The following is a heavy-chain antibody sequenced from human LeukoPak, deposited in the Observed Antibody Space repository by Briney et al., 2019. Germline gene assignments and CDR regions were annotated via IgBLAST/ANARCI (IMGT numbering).Heavy chain of an antibody. V-gene: IGHV3-23*01. CDR1: GSTFSTYG. Sequence: GGTLRLSCEASGSTFSTYGINWVRQAPGKGLEWVSAISGSGGSTYYADSVKGRFTISRDNSKNTLWLQMNSLKGEDTAVYYCAGVYDSSGYYYYYYYYMDVWGKGTTVTISS. CDR3: AGVYDSSGYYYYYYYYMDV. D-gene: IGHD3-22*01. J-gene: IGHJ6*03. CDR2: ISGSGGST.